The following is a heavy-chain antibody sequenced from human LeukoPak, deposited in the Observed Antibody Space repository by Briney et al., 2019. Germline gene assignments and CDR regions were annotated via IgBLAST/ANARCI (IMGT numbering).Heavy chain of an antibody. CDR1: GFTFSSYS. D-gene: IGHD1-26*01. CDR2: ISTSSSYI. Sequence: GGSLRLSCAASGFTFSSYSMNWVRQAPGKGLEWVSSISTSSSYIYYADSVKGRFTISRDNARNSLYLQMNSLRAEDTAVYYCARVIVGATLPSYYFDYWGQGTLVTVSS. CDR3: ARVIVGATLPSYYFDY. V-gene: IGHV3-21*01. J-gene: IGHJ4*02.